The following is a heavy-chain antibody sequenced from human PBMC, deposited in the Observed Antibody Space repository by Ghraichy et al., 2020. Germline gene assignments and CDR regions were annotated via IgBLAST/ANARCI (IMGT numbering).Heavy chain of an antibody. CDR3: ARNPVRYSSGWLDFDY. Sequence: ASVKVSCKASGYTFTSYGISWVRQAPGQGLEWMGWISAYNGNTNYAQKLQGRVTMTTDTSTSTAYMELRSLRSDDTAVYYCARNPVRYSSGWLDFDYWGQGTLVTVSS. J-gene: IGHJ4*02. D-gene: IGHD6-19*01. V-gene: IGHV1-18*01. CDR1: GYTFTSYG. CDR2: ISAYNGNT.